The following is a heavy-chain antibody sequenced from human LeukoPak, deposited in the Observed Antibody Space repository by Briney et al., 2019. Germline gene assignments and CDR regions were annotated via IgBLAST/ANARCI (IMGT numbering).Heavy chain of an antibody. CDR1: GGSISSSSYY. Sequence: PSETLSLTCTVSGGSISSSSYYWGWIRQPPGKGLEWIGSIYHSGSIYYNPSLRSRVFISVDTSKNQFSLKLSSVTAADTSVYYCARHVGSSGWSRHFDNWGQGTLVTVSS. V-gene: IGHV4-39*01. CDR2: IYHSGSI. D-gene: IGHD6-19*01. J-gene: IGHJ4*02. CDR3: ARHVGSSGWSRHFDN.